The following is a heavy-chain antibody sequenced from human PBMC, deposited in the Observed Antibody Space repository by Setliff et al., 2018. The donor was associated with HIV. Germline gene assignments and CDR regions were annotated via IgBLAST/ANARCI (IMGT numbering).Heavy chain of an antibody. D-gene: IGHD1-26*01. V-gene: IGHV3-21*05. CDR3: VRDYMWAFDY. CDR2: IYDSGDI. J-gene: IGHJ4*02. CDR1: GFTFSSHW. Sequence: GGSLRPSCAAAGFTFSSHWMSWVRQAPGKGLEWVSRIYDSGDIWYADSVRGRFTISRDNTKNSLYLQMNNLRAEDTAVYYCVRDYMWAFDYWGQGTLVTVSS.